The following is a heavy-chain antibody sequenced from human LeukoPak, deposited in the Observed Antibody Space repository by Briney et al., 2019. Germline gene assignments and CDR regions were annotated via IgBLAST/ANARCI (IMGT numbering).Heavy chain of an antibody. CDR3: ARHATSSTSGPPYDY. J-gene: IGHJ4*02. CDR2: IYHSGSM. Sequence: ETLSLTCTVSGGSINSSDYYWGWIRQPPGKGLEWIGSIYHSGSMYASLKSRVTISVDTPKNQFSLKMSSVTAADTAVYYCARHATSSTSGPPYDYWGQGTLVTVSS. V-gene: IGHV4-39*01. CDR1: GGSINSSDYY. D-gene: IGHD5-24*01.